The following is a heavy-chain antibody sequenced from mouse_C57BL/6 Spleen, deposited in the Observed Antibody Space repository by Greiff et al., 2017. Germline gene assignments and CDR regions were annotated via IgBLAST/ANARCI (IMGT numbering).Heavy chain of an antibody. CDR1: GFNIKDDY. Sequence: VQLQQSGAELVRPGASVKLSCTASGFNIKDDYMHWVKQRPEQGLEWIGWIDPENGDTEYAAKFQGKATITADTSSNTAYLQLSSLTSEDTAVYYCTPYYSNCWNYAMEDWGKGTSGTVSA. CDR2: IDPENGDT. V-gene: IGHV14-4*01. J-gene: IGHJ4*01. D-gene: IGHD2-5*01. CDR3: TPYYSNCWNYAMED.